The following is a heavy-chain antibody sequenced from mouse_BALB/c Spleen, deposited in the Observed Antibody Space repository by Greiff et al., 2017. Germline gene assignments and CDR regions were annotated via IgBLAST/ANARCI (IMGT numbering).Heavy chain of an antibody. Sequence: VQRVESGPGLVAPSPSLSISCTVSGFSLTSYGVHWVRQPPGKGLEWLGVIWAGGSTNYNSALMSRLSISKDNSKSQVFLKMNSLQTDATDMYSCDSEGSDSYAMDYWGEGTSVTVSS. CDR3: DSEGSDSYAMDY. CDR2: IWAGGST. J-gene: IGHJ4*01. V-gene: IGHV2-9*02. CDR1: GFSLTSYG.